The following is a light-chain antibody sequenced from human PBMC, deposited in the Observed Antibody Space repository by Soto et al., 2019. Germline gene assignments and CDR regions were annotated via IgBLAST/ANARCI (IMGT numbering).Light chain of an antibody. Sequence: ELVSTQSPGTISLYPVARAKLSCRSSQSVSSSYLAWYQQKPGQAPRLLIYGASTRATGIPARFSGSGSGTEFTLTIRSLQSEDFAVYYCQQHNNWPPINFGKGQRRAIK. CDR2: GAS. J-gene: IGKJ5*01. CDR3: QQHNNWPPIN. CDR1: QSVSSSY. V-gene: IGKV3-15*01.